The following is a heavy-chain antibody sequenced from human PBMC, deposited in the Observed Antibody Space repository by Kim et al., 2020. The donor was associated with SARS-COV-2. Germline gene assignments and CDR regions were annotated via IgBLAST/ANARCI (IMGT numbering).Heavy chain of an antibody. V-gene: IGHV3-30*04. CDR3: ARDLWQYDSSVYAPGF. CDR2: IAYDGSNE. D-gene: IGHD3-22*01. CDR1: GFSFITYA. Sequence: GGSLRLSCAASGFSFITYAMHWVRQAPGKGLEWVAVIAYDGSNENYADSVKGRFTISRDKSKNTLYLQMNNLRAEDTAVYYCARDLWQYDSSVYAPGFWG. J-gene: IGHJ2*01.